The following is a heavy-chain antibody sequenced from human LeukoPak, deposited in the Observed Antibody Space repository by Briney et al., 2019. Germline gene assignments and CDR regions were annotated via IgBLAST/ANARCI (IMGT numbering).Heavy chain of an antibody. V-gene: IGHV1-18*01. CDR3: ARDLGFSYYYYYGMDV. J-gene: IGHJ6*02. CDR1: GYTFTSYG. Sequence: ASVKVSCKASGYTFTSYGISWVRQAPGQGLEWMGWISAYNGNTNYAQKLQGRVTMTTDTSTSTAYMELRSLRSDDTAVYYCARDLGFSYYYYYGMDVWGQGTTVTVSS. CDR2: ISAYNGNT. D-gene: IGHD3-16*01.